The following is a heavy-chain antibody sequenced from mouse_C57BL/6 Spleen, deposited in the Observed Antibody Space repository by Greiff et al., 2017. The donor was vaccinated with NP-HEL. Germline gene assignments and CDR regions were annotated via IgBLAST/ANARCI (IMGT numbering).Heavy chain of an antibody. Sequence: QVQLQQPGTELVKPGASVKLSCTASGYTFTSYWMHWVKQRPGQGLEWIGNINPSNGGNNYNEKFKSKTTLTVDKSTSTAYMQLSSLTSEDSAVYYCAKTTQATNFDYWGQGTTLTVSS. CDR1: GYTFTSYW. D-gene: IGHD3-2*02. CDR2: INPSNGGN. CDR3: AKTTQATNFDY. J-gene: IGHJ2*01. V-gene: IGHV1-53*01.